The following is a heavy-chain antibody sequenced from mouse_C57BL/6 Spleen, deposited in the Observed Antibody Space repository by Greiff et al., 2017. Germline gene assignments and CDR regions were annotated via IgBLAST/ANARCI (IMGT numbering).Heavy chain of an antibody. D-gene: IGHD2-4*01. CDR2: ISSGGSYT. Sequence: EVQLVESGGDLVKPGGSLKLSCAASGFTFSSYGMSWVRQTPDKRLEWVATISSGGSYTYYPDSVKGRFTISRDNAKNTLYLQMSSLKSEDTAMYYCARGDYDDYYAMDYWGQGTSVTVSS. V-gene: IGHV5-6*01. J-gene: IGHJ4*01. CDR3: ARGDYDDYYAMDY. CDR1: GFTFSSYG.